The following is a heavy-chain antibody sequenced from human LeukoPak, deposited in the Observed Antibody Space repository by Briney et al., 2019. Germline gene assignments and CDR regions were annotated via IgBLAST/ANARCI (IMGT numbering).Heavy chain of an antibody. CDR2: ISSSSSYI. D-gene: IGHD2-15*01. CDR3: ARDGGYCSGGSCYNLDY. Sequence: GGSLRLSCAASGFTFSSYSMNWVRQAPGKGVEWVSSISSSSSYIYYADSVKGRFTISRDNAKNSLYLQMNSLRAEDTAVYYCARDGGYCSGGSCYNLDYWGQGTLVTVSS. J-gene: IGHJ4*02. CDR1: GFTFSSYS. V-gene: IGHV3-21*01.